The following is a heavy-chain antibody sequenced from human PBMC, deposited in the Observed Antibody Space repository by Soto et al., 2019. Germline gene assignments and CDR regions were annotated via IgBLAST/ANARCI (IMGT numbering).Heavy chain of an antibody. Sequence: EVQLVESGGALVKPGGSLKLSCETSGFPFGIYTMNWVRQAPGKGLEWVSSISSSGTYIDYADSVEGRFAISRDDAKNSVFLEMTSLRVDDTAVYYCAREGNYHEFWGQGNLVTVSS. CDR2: ISSSGTYI. J-gene: IGHJ4*02. CDR1: GFPFGIYT. D-gene: IGHD3-10*01. CDR3: AREGNYHEF. V-gene: IGHV3-21*01.